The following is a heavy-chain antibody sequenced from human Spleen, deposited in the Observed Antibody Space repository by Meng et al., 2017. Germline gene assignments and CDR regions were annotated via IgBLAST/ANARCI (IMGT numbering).Heavy chain of an antibody. CDR3: ATLLRRNYYDSSGRGFDY. CDR2: IIPIFGTA. CDR1: GGTFSSYA. V-gene: IGHV1-69*13. Sequence: SVKVSCKASGGTFSSYAISWVRQAPGQGLEWMGGIIPIFGTANYAQKFQGRVTITADESTSTAYMELSSLRSEDTAVYYCATLLRRNYYDSSGRGFDYWGQGTLVTVSS. D-gene: IGHD3-22*01. J-gene: IGHJ4*02.